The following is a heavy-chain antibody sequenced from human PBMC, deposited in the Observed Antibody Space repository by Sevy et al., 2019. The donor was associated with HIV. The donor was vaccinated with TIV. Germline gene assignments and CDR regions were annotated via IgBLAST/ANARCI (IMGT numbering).Heavy chain of an antibody. CDR2: ISNDGVST. D-gene: IGHD3-3*01. J-gene: IGHJ6*02. CDR1: GFSFSNSA. Sequence: GGSLRLSCSGSGFSFSNSAMNWVRQTPGKGLKYVSAISNDGVSTYYTDSVRGRFTISRDNSKNTLYLQMSSLRVEDTAVYYCVKDPAYNFWRGAYGMDVWGQGTTVTVSS. V-gene: IGHV3-64D*06. CDR3: VKDPAYNFWRGAYGMDV.